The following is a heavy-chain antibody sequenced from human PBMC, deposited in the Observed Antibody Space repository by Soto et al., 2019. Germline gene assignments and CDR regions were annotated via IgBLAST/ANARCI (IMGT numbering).Heavy chain of an antibody. V-gene: IGHV3-30*19. CDR3: ARFGTTGGLDV. D-gene: IGHD1-1*01. CDR2: TSYDGSNK. CDR1: GFTFRSYV. J-gene: IGHJ4*02. Sequence: QVQLVESGGGVVQPGTSLRISCVGSGFTFRSYVIHWVRQAPGKGLEWVALTSYDGSNKYYDDSVKGRFTISRDNSRNTVDLQFDNLRLEDTSLYYSARFGTTGGLDVWGQGTLVSVSS.